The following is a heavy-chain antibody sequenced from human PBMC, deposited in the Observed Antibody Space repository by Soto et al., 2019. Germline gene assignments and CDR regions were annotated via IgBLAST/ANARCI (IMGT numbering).Heavy chain of an antibody. CDR1: GYTFTSYW. CDR3: ARLSGYASGSYSQEAFDY. Sequence: PGESLKISCKGSGYTFTSYWIGWVRQMPGKGLEWMGIIYPGDSDSRYGPSFQGQVTFSADKSITTAYLQWSSLKASDTAMYYCARLSGYASGSYSQEAFDYWGQGTPVTVSS. CDR2: IYPGDSDS. J-gene: IGHJ4*02. D-gene: IGHD3-10*01. V-gene: IGHV5-51*01.